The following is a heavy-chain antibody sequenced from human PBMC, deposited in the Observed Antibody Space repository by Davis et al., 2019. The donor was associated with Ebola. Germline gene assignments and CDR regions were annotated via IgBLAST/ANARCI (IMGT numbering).Heavy chain of an antibody. D-gene: IGHD2-2*01. CDR1: GYSFSNYW. CDR2: IYPGDSDT. Sequence: GESLKISCKGSGYSFSNYWIGWVRQMPGKGLEWMGIIYPGDSDTRYSPSFQGQVTISVDKSISTAYLQWSSLKASDTAMYYCARSMVPAAIGCFDYWGQGTLVTVSS. J-gene: IGHJ4*02. CDR3: ARSMVPAAIGCFDY. V-gene: IGHV5-51*01.